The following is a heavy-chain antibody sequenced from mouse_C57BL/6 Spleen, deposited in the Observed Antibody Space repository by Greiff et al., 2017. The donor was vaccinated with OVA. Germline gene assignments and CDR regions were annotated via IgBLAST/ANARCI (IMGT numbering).Heavy chain of an antibody. J-gene: IGHJ1*03. D-gene: IGHD4-1*01. Sequence: EVHLVESGGDLVKPGGSLKLSCAASGFTFSSYGMSWVRQTPDKRLEWVATISSGGSYTYYPDSVKGRFTISRDNAKNTLYLQMSSLKSEDTAMYYCARHGWDGGYFDVWGTGTTVTVSS. CDR3: ARHGWDGGYFDV. V-gene: IGHV5-6*01. CDR2: ISSGGSYT. CDR1: GFTFSSYG.